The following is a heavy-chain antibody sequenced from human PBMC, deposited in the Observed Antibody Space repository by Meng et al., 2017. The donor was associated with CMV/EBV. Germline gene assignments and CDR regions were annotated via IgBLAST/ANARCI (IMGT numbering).Heavy chain of an antibody. CDR3: ERAAWESYGYYYFDY. J-gene: IGHJ4*02. CDR1: CSSIRSGCYC. Sequence: HAWGPGLVKHSQKLSLPCTVSCSSIRSGCYCCNWLRQPAGKGLDWIGRIYTSGSTNYNPSLKSRVTISVDTSKNQFSLKLSSVTAADTAVYYCERAAWESYGYYYFDYWGQGTLVTVSS. V-gene: IGHV4-61*02. CDR2: IYTSGST. D-gene: IGHD5-18*01.